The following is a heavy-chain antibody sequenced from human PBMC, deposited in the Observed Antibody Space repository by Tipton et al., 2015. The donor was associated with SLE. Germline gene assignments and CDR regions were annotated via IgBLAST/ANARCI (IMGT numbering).Heavy chain of an antibody. CDR2: ISGSGGST. D-gene: IGHD3-22*01. Sequence: SLRLSCAASGFTFSRYAMSWVRQAPGKGLEWVSAISGSGGSTYYADSVKGRFTISRDNSKNTLYLQMNSLRAEDTAVYYCAREGYYDNSGYYPLFDSWGQGILVTVSS. V-gene: IGHV3-23*01. CDR3: AREGYYDNSGYYPLFDS. CDR1: GFTFSRYA. J-gene: IGHJ4*01.